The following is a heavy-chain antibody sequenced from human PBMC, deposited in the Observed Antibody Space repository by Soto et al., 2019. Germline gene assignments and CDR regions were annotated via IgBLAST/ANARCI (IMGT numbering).Heavy chain of an antibody. CDR3: QGGDF. V-gene: IGHV4-34*01. CDR2: INDSGNT. CDR1: GGSFRGYF. Sequence: LSLTCAVSGGSFRGYFWSWIRQSPAKGLEWIGEINDSGNTYYDPSFKSRLTISVDTSTSQISLRLTSVTAADSAVYYCQGGDFWGQGTRVTVSS. J-gene: IGHJ4*02. D-gene: IGHD3-16*01.